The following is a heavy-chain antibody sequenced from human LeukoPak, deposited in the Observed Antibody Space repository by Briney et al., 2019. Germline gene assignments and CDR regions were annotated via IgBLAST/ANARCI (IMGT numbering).Heavy chain of an antibody. D-gene: IGHD6-6*01. CDR3: ARHFAYSSSSYFDY. V-gene: IGHV4-59*08. J-gene: IGHJ4*02. Sequence: TSETLSLTCSVSGGSVSSYYWSWIRQPPGKGLGWIGYVYYTGSTNYNPSLKSRVTMFEDKSKNQFSLRLSSVTVADTAVYYCARHFAYSSSSYFDYWGQGSLVTVSS. CDR1: GGSVSSYY. CDR2: VYYTGST.